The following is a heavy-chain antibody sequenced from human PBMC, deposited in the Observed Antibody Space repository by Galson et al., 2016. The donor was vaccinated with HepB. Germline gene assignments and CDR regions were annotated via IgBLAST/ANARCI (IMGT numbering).Heavy chain of an antibody. J-gene: IGHJ6*04. Sequence: TLSLTCSVSGGAINSGSSFWTWVRQRAGKGLEWIGRVSASGSANYNPSLKSRVIVSIDTSKNQFSLRLTSATAADTALYYCARGLAARQDYFYGMDVWGKGTTVTVSS. D-gene: IGHD6-6*01. CDR2: VSASGSA. V-gene: IGHV4-61*02. CDR3: ARGLAARQDYFYGMDV. CDR1: GGAINSGSSF.